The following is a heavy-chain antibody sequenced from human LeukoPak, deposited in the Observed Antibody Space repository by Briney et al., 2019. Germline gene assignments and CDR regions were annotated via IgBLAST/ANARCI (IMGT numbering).Heavy chain of an antibody. Sequence: SETLSLTCTVSGGSINSHSYYWGWIRQPPGKGLEWIGSVYYDGTSYSNPSLKTRVGVFVDTSNDQFSLDLDFVTAADTALYFCVRHITTNTGYFDSCGQGTLVSVSS. D-gene: IGHD1-20*01. CDR2: VYYDGTS. CDR1: GGSINSHSYY. V-gene: IGHV4-39*01. J-gene: IGHJ4*02. CDR3: VRHITTNTGYFDS.